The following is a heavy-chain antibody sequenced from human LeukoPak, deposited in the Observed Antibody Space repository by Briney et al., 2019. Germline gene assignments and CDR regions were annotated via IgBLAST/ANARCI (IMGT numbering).Heavy chain of an antibody. CDR2: ISYDGSNE. CDR3: GGSGFGGVIVIVDY. D-gene: IGHD3-16*02. J-gene: IGHJ4*02. CDR1: GFTFRSHG. Sequence: GGSLRLSCAASGFTFRSHGMHWVRQAPGKGLEWVAVISYDGSNEYYADPVKGRYTISRDNSRNTLYPQMNSLRAEDTAVYYCGGSGFGGVIVIVDYWGQGTLVTVSS. V-gene: IGHV3-30*03.